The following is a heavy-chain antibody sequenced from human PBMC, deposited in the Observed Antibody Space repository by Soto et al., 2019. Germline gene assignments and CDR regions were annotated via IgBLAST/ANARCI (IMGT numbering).Heavy chain of an antibody. CDR1: GFTFSSYA. D-gene: IGHD4-4*01. V-gene: IGHV3-23*01. CDR2: ISGSGGST. Sequence: GGSLRLSCAASGFTFSSYAMSWVRQAPGKGLEWFSAISGSGGSTYYADSGKGRFTISRDNSQNTRYLQMNSLRAEDTALYYCAKDPNSWHAFDIWGQGTMVTVSS. J-gene: IGHJ3*02. CDR3: AKDPNSWHAFDI.